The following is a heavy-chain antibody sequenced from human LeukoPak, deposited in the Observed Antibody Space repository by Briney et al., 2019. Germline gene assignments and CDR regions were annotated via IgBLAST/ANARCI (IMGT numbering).Heavy chain of an antibody. V-gene: IGHV3-15*01. CDR2: IKSKTDGGTT. J-gene: IGHJ4*02. Sequence: GGSLRLSCAASGFTFSNAWMSWVRQAPGKGLEGVGRIKSKTDGGTTDYAAPVKRRFTISSDDSKNTLYPQMNSLKTEDTDVYCGCRLDYWGQGTLVTVSS. CDR1: GFTFSNAW. CDR3: CRLDY.